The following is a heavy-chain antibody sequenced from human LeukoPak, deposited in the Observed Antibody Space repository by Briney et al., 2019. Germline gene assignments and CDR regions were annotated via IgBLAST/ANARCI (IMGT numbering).Heavy chain of an antibody. Sequence: ASVKVSCKVSGYTLTELSMHWVRQAPGKGLEWMGGFDPEDGETICAQKFQGRVTMTEDTSTDTAYMELSSLRSEDTAVYYCATGNPGLEHPGPDYWGQGTLVTVSS. J-gene: IGHJ4*02. CDR2: FDPEDGET. V-gene: IGHV1-24*01. CDR1: GYTLTELS. D-gene: IGHD1/OR15-1a*01. CDR3: ATGNPGLEHPGPDY.